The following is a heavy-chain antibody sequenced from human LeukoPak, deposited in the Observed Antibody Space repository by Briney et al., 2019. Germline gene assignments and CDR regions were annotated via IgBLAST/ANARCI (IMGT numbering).Heavy chain of an antibody. CDR1: GDSMSSNYYY. CDR3: ARHLVVPATTYYYYYMDV. D-gene: IGHD2-2*01. CDR2: VYFTGSP. Sequence: SETLSLTCTVSGDSMSSNYYYWGWIRQPPGKGLEWIGTVYFTGSPYYNPSLKSRVTISVDTSETQFSLTLSSVTAADTAIYFCARHLVVPATTYYYYYMDVWGKGTTATVSS. V-gene: IGHV4-39*01. J-gene: IGHJ6*03.